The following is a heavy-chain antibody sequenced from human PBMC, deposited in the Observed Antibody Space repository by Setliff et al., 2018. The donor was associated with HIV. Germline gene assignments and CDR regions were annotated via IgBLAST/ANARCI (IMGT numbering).Heavy chain of an antibody. J-gene: IGHJ3*02. CDR3: ARHAGSGARDDAFDI. Sequence: SETLSLTCAVSDYSISSGFYWGWIRQPPGKGLEWIGSIYHTGSTYYNPSLKSRVTMSVDTSKNRFSLKLSSVTAADTAIFYCARHAGSGARDDAFDIWGQGPLGTVSS. V-gene: IGHV4-38-2*01. D-gene: IGHD6-19*01. CDR1: DYSISSGFY. CDR2: IYHTGST.